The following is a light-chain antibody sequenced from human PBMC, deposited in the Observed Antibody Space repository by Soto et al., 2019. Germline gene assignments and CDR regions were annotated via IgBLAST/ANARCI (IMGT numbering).Light chain of an antibody. CDR2: GAS. J-gene: IGKJ1*01. CDR3: QQYGSSPRT. V-gene: IGKV3-20*01. Sequence: VLTKSPCTLSLSPGERATLSCRASQSVSSSYLAWYQQKPGQAPRLLIYGASSRATGIPDRFSGSGSGTDFTLTISRLEPEDFAVYFCQQYGSSPRTFGQGTKVDIK. CDR1: QSVSSSY.